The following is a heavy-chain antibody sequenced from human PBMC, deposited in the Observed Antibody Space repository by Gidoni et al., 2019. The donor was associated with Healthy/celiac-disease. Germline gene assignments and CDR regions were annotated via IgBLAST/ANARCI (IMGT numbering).Heavy chain of an antibody. CDR2: IYTSGSGST. CDR1: GGSIRSSGNY. CDR3: ARDRYGYNYQDNWFDP. J-gene: IGHJ5*02. V-gene: IGHV4-61*02. Sequence: QVQLQESGPGLVTPSQTLSLTCTVSGGSIRSSGNYWSWIRQPAGKGLEWIGRIYTSGSGSTNYNPSLKSRATISVDTSKNQFSLKLSSVTAADTAIYYCARDRYGYNYQDNWFDPWGQGTLVTVSS. D-gene: IGHD5-12*01.